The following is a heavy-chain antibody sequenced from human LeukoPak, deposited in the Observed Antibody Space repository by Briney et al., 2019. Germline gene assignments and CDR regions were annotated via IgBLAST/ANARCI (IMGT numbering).Heavy chain of an antibody. CDR3: ARDPPTPVIAAAGTQAPGNY. J-gene: IGHJ4*02. CDR2: ISSSSSYI. CDR1: GFTFSSYS. Sequence: GGSLRLSCAASGFTFSSYSMNWVRQAPGKGLEWVSSISSSSSYIYYADSVKGRFTISRDNAKNSLYLQMNSLRAEDTAVYYCARDPPTPVIAAAGTQAPGNYWGQGTLVTVSS. V-gene: IGHV3-21*01. D-gene: IGHD6-13*01.